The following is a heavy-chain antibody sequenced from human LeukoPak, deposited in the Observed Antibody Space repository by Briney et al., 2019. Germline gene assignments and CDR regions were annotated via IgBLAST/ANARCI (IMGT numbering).Heavy chain of an antibody. V-gene: IGHV3-53*01. CDR1: GFTFSSYG. Sequence: GGSLRLSCAASGFTFSSYGMHWVRQAPGKGLEWVSVIYSGGSTYYADSVKGRFTVSRDNSKNTLYLQMNSLRAEDTAVYYCARPYCSSTSCYSNWFDPWGQGTLVTVSS. J-gene: IGHJ5*02. CDR3: ARPYCSSTSCYSNWFDP. D-gene: IGHD2-2*01. CDR2: IYSGGST.